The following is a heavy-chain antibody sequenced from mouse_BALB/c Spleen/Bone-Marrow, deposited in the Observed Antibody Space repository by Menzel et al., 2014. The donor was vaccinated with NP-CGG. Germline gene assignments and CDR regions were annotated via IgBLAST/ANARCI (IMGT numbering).Heavy chain of an antibody. Sequence: QVQLQQSGTELVKPGASVKLSCKASGHTFTSYYMFWVKQRPGQGLEWIGEINPSNGGTVFNEKFKSKVTLTVDKSSSTAYIQLSGLTSEDSAVYYCIRSAGTGFAYWGQGTLVTVS. V-gene: IGHV1-53*01. CDR2: INPSNGGT. CDR3: IRSAGTGFAY. D-gene: IGHD3-3*01. CDR1: GHTFTSYY. J-gene: IGHJ3*01.